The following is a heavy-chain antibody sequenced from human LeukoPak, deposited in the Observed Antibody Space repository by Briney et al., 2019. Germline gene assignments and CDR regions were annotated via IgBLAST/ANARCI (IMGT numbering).Heavy chain of an antibody. V-gene: IGHV3-23*01. J-gene: IGHJ3*02. Sequence: GGSLRLSCAASGFSFSSYAMSWVRQAPGKGLEWVSAISGSGGSAYYADSVKGRFTVSRDNSKNTLYLQMNSLRAEDTAVYYCAKDIVVVTAGSNAFDIWGQGTMVTVSS. CDR1: GFSFSSYA. CDR2: ISGSGGSA. D-gene: IGHD2-21*02. CDR3: AKDIVVVTAGSNAFDI.